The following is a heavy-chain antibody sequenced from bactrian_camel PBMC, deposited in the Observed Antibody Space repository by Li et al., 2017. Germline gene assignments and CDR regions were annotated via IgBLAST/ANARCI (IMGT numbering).Heavy chain of an antibody. CDR3: AAHATYSGGYYTPFLSSNLRY. D-gene: IGHD2*01. CDR2: INSGSDST. V-gene: IGHV3S40*01. Sequence: VQLVESGGGLVQPGGSLRLSCAASGFTYYMSWVRQAPGKGLEWVSMINSGSDSTYYSNSVKGRFTISRDNAKNTLYLHMNNLKPDDTAMYYCAAHATYSGGYYTPFLSSNLRYWGQGTQVTVS. J-gene: IGHJ4*01. CDR1: GFTYY.